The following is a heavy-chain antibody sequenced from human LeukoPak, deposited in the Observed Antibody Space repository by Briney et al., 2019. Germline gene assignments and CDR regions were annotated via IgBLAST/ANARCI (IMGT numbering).Heavy chain of an antibody. CDR1: GGTFSSYA. CDR2: IIPIFGTA. J-gene: IGHJ6*04. Sequence: SVKVSCKASGGTFSSYAISWVRQAPGQGLEWMGGIIPIFGTANCAQKFQGRVTITADKSTSTAYMELSSLRSEDTAVYYCASALQTSNYYYGMDVWGKGTTVTVSS. V-gene: IGHV1-69*06. CDR3: ASALQTSNYYYGMDV.